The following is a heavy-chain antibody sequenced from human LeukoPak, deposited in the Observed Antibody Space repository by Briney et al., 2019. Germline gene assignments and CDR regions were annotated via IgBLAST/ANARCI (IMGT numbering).Heavy chain of an antibody. J-gene: IGHJ4*02. CDR3: AGDDSSSFHQFDY. D-gene: IGHD6-6*01. Sequence: GGSLRLSCAASGFTFSSYAMHWVRQAPGKGLEWVAVISYDGSNKYYADSVKGRFTISRDNSKNTLYLQMNSLRAEDTAVYYCAGDDSSSFHQFDYWGQGTLVTVSS. V-gene: IGHV3-30*01. CDR1: GFTFSSYA. CDR2: ISYDGSNK.